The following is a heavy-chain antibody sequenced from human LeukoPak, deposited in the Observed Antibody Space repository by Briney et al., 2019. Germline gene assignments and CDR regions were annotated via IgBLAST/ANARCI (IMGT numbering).Heavy chain of an antibody. CDR2: IYYSGST. CDR3: ARYTVRSSGSHYFDY. Sequence: SQTLSHTCTVSGGSISSSSYYWGWIRQPPGKGLEWIGSIYYSGSTYYNPSLKSRVTISVDTSKNQFSLKLSSVTAADTAVYYCARYTVRSSGSHYFDYWGQGTLVTVSS. CDR1: GGSISSSSYY. J-gene: IGHJ4*02. V-gene: IGHV4-39*01. D-gene: IGHD1-26*01.